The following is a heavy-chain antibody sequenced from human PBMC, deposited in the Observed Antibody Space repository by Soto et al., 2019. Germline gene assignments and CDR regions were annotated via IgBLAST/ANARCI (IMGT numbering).Heavy chain of an antibody. Sequence: QVQLEQSGAEVKKPGSSVKISCKASGGTLSDHGVSWLRQAPGQGLEWVGGTIPVFNTANYAPTFQGRVTIAADKSTNRAYVELGSLRSDDTAFYYCARGVYGSGNYYTGPSAFDIWGQGTLVIVSS. CDR1: GGTLSDHG. CDR3: ARGVYGSGNYYTGPSAFDI. J-gene: IGHJ3*02. V-gene: IGHV1-69*06. D-gene: IGHD3-10*01. CDR2: TIPVFNTA.